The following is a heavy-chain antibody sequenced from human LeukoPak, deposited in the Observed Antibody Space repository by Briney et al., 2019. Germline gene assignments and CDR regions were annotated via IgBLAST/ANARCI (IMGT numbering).Heavy chain of an antibody. CDR3: ARVTVAAAAKWVPYNWFDP. J-gene: IGHJ5*02. CDR1: GGSISSGPYY. CDR2: IYYGENT. Sequence: SETLSLTCTVSGGSISSGPYYWGWIRQPPGKGLEWIGNIYYGENTYYNPSLKSRVTISIDTSKNQFSLKLSSVTAADTAVYYCARVTVAAAAKWVPYNWFDPWGQGTLVTVSS. D-gene: IGHD6-13*01. V-gene: IGHV4-39*07.